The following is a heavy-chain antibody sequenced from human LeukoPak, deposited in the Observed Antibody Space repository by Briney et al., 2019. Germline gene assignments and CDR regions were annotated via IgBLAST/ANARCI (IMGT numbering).Heavy chain of an antibody. CDR3: ATETNGRHYDY. V-gene: IGHV3-21*06. D-gene: IGHD1-14*01. J-gene: IGHJ4*02. Sequence: GGSLRLSCTTSGLTFSTSGFNWVRQAPGKGLEWVASVGPTGFDRYHADSIKGRFTISRDNANNFLYLQMDSLRAEDTAVYYCATETNGRHYDYWGQGTLLTVSS. CDR2: VGPTGFDR. CDR1: GLTFSTSG.